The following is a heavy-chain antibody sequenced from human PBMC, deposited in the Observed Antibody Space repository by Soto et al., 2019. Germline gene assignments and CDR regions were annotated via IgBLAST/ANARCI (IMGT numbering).Heavy chain of an antibody. Sequence: QVQLQESGPGRVKPSETLSLTCTVSGGSVSSGSYYWSWIRQPPGKGLEWIGYIYYSGSTNYNPSLKIRVTISVDTSKNQFSLKLSSVTAADTAVYYCARGGSSWYAIDYWGQGTLVTVSS. D-gene: IGHD6-13*01. J-gene: IGHJ4*02. V-gene: IGHV4-61*01. CDR1: GGSVSSGSYY. CDR2: IYYSGST. CDR3: ARGGSSWYAIDY.